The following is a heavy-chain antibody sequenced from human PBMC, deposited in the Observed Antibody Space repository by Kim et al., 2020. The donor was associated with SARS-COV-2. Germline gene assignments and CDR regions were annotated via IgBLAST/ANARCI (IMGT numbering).Heavy chain of an antibody. Sequence: SETLSLTCTVSGGSISSYYWSWIRQPPGKGLEWIGYIYYSGSTNYNPSLKSRVTISVDTSKNQFSLKLSSVTAADTAVYYCARALNRFGEFLWYYFYGM. CDR2: IYYSGST. CDR1: GGSISSYY. D-gene: IGHD3-10*01. J-gene: IGHJ6*01. CDR3: ARALNRFGEFLWYYFYGM. V-gene: IGHV4-59*13.